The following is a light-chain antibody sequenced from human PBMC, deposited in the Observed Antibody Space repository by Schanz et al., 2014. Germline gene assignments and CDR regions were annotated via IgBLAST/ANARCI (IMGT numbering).Light chain of an antibody. J-gene: IGKJ1*01. CDR1: QDISKY. V-gene: IGKV1-33*01. CDR2: DAS. Sequence: DIQMTQSPSSLSASVGDRVTITCQASQDISKYLNWYQQKPGKAPKLLIYDASNLETGVPSRFSGSGSGTDFTFTISSLQPEDIATYYCQQNYTVFGQGTKVEIK. CDR3: QQNYTV.